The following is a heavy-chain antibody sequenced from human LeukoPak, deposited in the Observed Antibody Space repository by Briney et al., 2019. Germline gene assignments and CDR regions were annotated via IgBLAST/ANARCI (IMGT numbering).Heavy chain of an antibody. CDR3: ARPRGCGSSRCNNFDY. CDR1: GFTFDDYG. CDR2: INWNGGST. Sequence: GGSLRLSCAASGFTFDDYGMSWVRHAPGKGLEWVSGINWNGGSTGYADSVKGRFTISRDNGKNSLYLQMNRLRAEDTAVYYCARPRGCGSSRCNNFDYWGQGTLVTVSS. V-gene: IGHV3-20*04. D-gene: IGHD2-2*01. J-gene: IGHJ4*02.